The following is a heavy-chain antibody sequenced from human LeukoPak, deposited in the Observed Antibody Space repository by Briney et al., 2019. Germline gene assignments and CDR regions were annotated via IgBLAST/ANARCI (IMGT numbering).Heavy chain of an antibody. CDR1: GYTFTSYG. CDR2: ISAYNGNT. Sequence: GASVKVSCKASGYTFTSYGISWVRQAPGQGLEWMGWISAYNGNTNYAQKLQGRVTMTRNTSISTAYMELSSLRSEDTAVYYCGISGPTWNYYYYGMDVWGQGTTVTVSS. D-gene: IGHD6-19*01. CDR3: GISGPTWNYYYYGMDV. J-gene: IGHJ6*02. V-gene: IGHV1-18*01.